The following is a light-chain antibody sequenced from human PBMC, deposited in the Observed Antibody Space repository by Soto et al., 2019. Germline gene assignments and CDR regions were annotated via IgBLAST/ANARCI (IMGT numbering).Light chain of an antibody. J-gene: IGLJ1*01. CDR1: SSDVGGYNY. V-gene: IGLV2-14*01. CDR3: SSYTSSNTRNYV. CDR2: EVS. Sequence: QSALTQPASVSGSPGQSITISCTGTSSDVGGYNYVSWYQQHPGKAPKLMIYEVSNRPSGVSNRFSGSKSGNTASLTISGLQAEDGADYYCSSYTSSNTRNYVFGTGTKVTVL.